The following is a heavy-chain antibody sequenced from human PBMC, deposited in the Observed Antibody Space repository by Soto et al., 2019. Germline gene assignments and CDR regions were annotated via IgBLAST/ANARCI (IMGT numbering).Heavy chain of an antibody. CDR1: TGSILSHSYY. CDR3: ARRYAPRYSSGNNHFDL. J-gene: IGHJ4*02. D-gene: IGHD6-19*01. V-gene: IGHV4-39*01. Sequence: SETLSLTCNVSTGSILSHSYYWAWIRQPPGKGLEWIGTISHSGSPYHNPSLKSRVTISVDSSKNQFSLTLTSVTVADTAVYYCARRYAPRYSSGNNHFDLWGQGTLVTVSS. CDR2: ISHSGSP.